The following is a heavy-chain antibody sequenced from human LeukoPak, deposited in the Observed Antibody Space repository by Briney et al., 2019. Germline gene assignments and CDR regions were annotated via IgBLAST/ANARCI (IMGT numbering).Heavy chain of an antibody. V-gene: IGHV3-48*01. CDR1: GFTFSSYS. Sequence: GGSLRLSCAASGFTFSSYSMNWVRQAPGKGLEWVSYISSSSSTIYYADSVKGRFTISRDNSKNTLFLQMNSLRAEDTAVYYCAKGHDYGDSSFDYWGQGTLVTVSS. CDR3: AKGHDYGDSSFDY. D-gene: IGHD4-17*01. J-gene: IGHJ4*02. CDR2: ISSSSSTI.